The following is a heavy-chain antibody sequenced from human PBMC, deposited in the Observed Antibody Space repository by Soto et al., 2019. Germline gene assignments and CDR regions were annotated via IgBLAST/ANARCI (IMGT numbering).Heavy chain of an antibody. CDR3: ARDLIIADTPGDDFDY. J-gene: IGHJ4*02. CDR1: GFTFTTYW. CDR2: ITPDGGST. V-gene: IGHV3-74*01. D-gene: IGHD5-12*01. Sequence: EVQLVESGGGLVQPGGSLRLSCATSGFTFTTYWMHWVRQAPGKGLMWVSRITPDGGSTSYADSVKGRFTISRDNAKNTLYLQMNGLRAEDTAIDYCARDLIIADTPGDDFDYWGQGTLVAVSS.